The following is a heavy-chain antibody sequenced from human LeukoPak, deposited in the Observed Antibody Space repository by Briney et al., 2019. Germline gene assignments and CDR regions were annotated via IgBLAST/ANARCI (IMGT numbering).Heavy chain of an antibody. V-gene: IGHV1-69*13. J-gene: IGHJ4*02. CDR3: ARGPGGSGWYRRYYFDY. CDR2: IIPIFGTA. Sequence: SVKVSCKASGGTFSSYAISWVRQAPGQGLEWMGGIIPIFGTANYAQKFQGRVTITADESTSTAYMELRSLRSDDTAVYYCARGPGGSGWYRRYYFDYWGQGTLVTVSS. D-gene: IGHD6-19*01. CDR1: GGTFSSYA.